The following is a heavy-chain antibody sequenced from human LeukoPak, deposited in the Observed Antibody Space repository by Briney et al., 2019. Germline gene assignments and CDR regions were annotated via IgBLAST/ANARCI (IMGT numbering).Heavy chain of an antibody. CDR1: GYTFTSYY. J-gene: IGHJ4*02. CDR3: ALSAWGRPFDY. CDR2: INPSGGST. D-gene: IGHD3-16*01. V-gene: IGHV1-46*01. Sequence: ASVKVSCKASGYTFTSYYMHWVRQAPGQGLEWMGIINPSGGSTSYAQKFQGRVTMTRDTSTSTVYMELSSLRSEDTAVYYCALSAWGRPFDYWGQGTLVTVSS.